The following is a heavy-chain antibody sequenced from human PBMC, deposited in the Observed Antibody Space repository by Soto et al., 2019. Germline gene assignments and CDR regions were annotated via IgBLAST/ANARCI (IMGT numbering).Heavy chain of an antibody. V-gene: IGHV4-59*01. J-gene: IGHJ3*02. CDR3: AREATLDAFDI. Sequence: PSKTLSLTCTVSGGSISSYYWSWIRQPPGKGLEWIGYIYYSGSTNYNPSLKSRVTISVDTSKNQFSLKLSSVTAADTAVYYCAREATLDAFDIWAQGTMVTVSS. CDR2: IYYSGST. CDR1: GGSISSYY.